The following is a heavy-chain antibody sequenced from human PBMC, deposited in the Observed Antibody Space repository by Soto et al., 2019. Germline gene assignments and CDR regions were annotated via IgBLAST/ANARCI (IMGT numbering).Heavy chain of an antibody. CDR2: ISSSSYT. J-gene: IGHJ6*02. Sequence: GGSLRLSCAASGFTFSTYAMNWVRQAPGKGLEWVSAISSSSYTNHADSVKGRFTISRDNAKNSLYLQMNSLRAEDTAVYYCASLYYDFWSGYPTGMDVWGQGTTVTVSS. V-gene: IGHV3-21*01. CDR3: ASLYYDFWSGYPTGMDV. CDR1: GFTFSTYA. D-gene: IGHD3-3*01.